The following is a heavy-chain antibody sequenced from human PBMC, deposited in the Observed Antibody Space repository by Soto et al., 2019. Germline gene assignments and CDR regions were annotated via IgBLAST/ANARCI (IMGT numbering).Heavy chain of an antibody. D-gene: IGHD6-13*01. CDR1: GFTFSSYA. CDR3: AKVIAAAGTGYWFDP. J-gene: IGHJ5*02. CDR2: ISGSGGST. Sequence: EVQLLESGGGLVQPGGSLRLSCAASGFTFSSYAMSWVRQAPGKGLEWVSAISGSGGSTYYADSVKGRFTISRDNSKNTLYLQMNSLRAEDTAGYHCAKVIAAAGTGYWFDPWGQGTLVTVSS. V-gene: IGHV3-23*01.